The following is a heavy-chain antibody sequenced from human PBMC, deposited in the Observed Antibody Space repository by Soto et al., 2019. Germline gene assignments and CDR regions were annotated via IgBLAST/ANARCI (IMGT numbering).Heavy chain of an antibody. CDR2: IGGDISYT. D-gene: IGHD4-17*01. J-gene: IGHJ4*02. CDR1: GFSFSNYA. CDR3: AKDPNGDYVGAFDS. V-gene: IGHV3-23*01. Sequence: EVQLLESGGGLVQPGGSLRLSCTASGFSFSNYAVTWVRQAPGKGLEWVSSIGGDISYTYYADSVKGRFTISRDKSKNTVFLQMNSLRADDTAVYHCAKDPNGDYVGAFDSWGQGTLVTVSS.